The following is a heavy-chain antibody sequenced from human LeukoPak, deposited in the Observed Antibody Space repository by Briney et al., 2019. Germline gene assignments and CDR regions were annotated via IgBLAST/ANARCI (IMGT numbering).Heavy chain of an antibody. CDR1: GFTVSSNY. CDR3: ARQSSFRSLRRLITMIAQYDY. V-gene: IGHV3-53*01. CDR2: IYSGGSR. D-gene: IGHD3-22*01. Sequence: GGSLRLSCAASGFTVSSNYMSWVRQAPGKGLEWVSVIYSGGSRYYADSVKGRFTISRDNSKNTMYLQMNSLRAEDTAVYYCARQSSFRSLRRLITMIAQYDYWGQGTLVTVSS. J-gene: IGHJ4*02.